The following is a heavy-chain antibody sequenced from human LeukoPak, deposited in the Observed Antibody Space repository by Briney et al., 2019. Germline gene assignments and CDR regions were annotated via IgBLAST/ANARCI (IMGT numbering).Heavy chain of an antibody. D-gene: IGHD2-15*01. J-gene: IGHJ5*02. CDR3: ASSEGFYCSGGSCYGDWFDP. Sequence: SQTLSLTCAISGDSVSSNSAAWNWIRQSPSRGLEWLGRTYYRSKWYNDYAVSVKSRITINPDTSKNQFSLQLNSVTPEDTAVYYCASSEGFYCSGGSCYGDWFDPWGQGTLVTVSS. CDR1: GDSVSSNSAA. V-gene: IGHV6-1*01. CDR2: TYYRSKWYN.